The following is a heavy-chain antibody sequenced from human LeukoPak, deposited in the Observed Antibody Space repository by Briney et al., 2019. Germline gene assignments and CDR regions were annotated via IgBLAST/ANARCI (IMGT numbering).Heavy chain of an antibody. V-gene: IGHV3-7*03. Sequence: GGSLRLSCAVSGFTFSDSAMSRVRQAPGKGLEWVASINHNGNVNYYVDSVKGRFTISRDNAKNSLYLQMSNLRAEDTAVYFCARGGGLDVWGQGATVTVSS. CDR2: INHNGNVN. CDR3: ARGGGLDV. CDR1: GFTFSDSA. D-gene: IGHD3-16*01. J-gene: IGHJ6*02.